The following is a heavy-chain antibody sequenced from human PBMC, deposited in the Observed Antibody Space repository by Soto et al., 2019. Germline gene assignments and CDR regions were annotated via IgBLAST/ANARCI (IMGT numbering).Heavy chain of an antibody. CDR2: IHYNGDT. V-gene: IGHV4-59*01. D-gene: IGHD2-15*01. CDR1: GGSISSFY. CDR3: ATGSASPTSDAFDI. Sequence: QVQLQESGPGLVKPSETLSLTCTVSGGSISSFYWTWIRQPPGKALEWIGYIHYNGDTNHNSALESRVTMSLDTSKNQFSLKLRSVTAADTAVYYCATGSASPTSDAFDIWGQGTMVTVS. J-gene: IGHJ3*02.